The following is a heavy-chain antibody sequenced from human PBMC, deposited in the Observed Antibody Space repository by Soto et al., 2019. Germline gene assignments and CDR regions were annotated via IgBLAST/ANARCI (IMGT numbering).Heavy chain of an antibody. D-gene: IGHD4-17*01. V-gene: IGHV4-30-2*01. Sequence: QLQLQESGSGLVKPSQTLSLTCAVSGGSISSGGYSWSWIRQPPGEGLEWIGYIYHSGSTYYNPSLKSRVTISVDRSKNQFSLKLSSVTAADTAVYYCATRSRDDYGGNSDWYFDLWGRGTLVTVSS. CDR1: GGSISSGGYS. CDR2: IYHSGST. CDR3: ATRSRDDYGGNSDWYFDL. J-gene: IGHJ2*01.